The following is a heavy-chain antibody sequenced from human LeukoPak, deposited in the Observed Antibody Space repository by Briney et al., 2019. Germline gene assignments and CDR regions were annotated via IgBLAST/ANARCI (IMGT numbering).Heavy chain of an antibody. Sequence: SVKVSCKASGGTFSSYAISWVRQAPGQGLEWMGRTIPILGIANYAQKFQGRVTITADKSTSTAYMELSSLRSEDTAVYYCARDWDIVVAPAAIRNYYYGMDVWGQGTTVTVSS. V-gene: IGHV1-69*04. CDR1: GGTFSSYA. D-gene: IGHD2-2*02. J-gene: IGHJ6*02. CDR2: TIPILGIA. CDR3: ARDWDIVVAPAAIRNYYYGMDV.